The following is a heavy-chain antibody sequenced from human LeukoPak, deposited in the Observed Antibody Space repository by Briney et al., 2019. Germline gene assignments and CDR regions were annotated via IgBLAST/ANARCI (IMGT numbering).Heavy chain of an antibody. D-gene: IGHD3-10*01. CDR2: INDDGSRF. J-gene: IGHJ4*02. CDR1: EFTFNFYW. Sequence: GGSLRLSCVVSEFTFNFYWMHWVRQAPGKGLEWVSHINDDGSRFTYADFVKGRFTHSRDNAKNTVYLQMNSLRVEDTAVYHCARVRTNAYGFDYWGQGAQVTVSS. CDR3: ARVRTNAYGFDY. V-gene: IGHV3-74*03.